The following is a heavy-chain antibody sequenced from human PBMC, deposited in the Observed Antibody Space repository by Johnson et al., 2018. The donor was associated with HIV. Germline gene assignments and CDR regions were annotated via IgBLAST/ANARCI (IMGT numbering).Heavy chain of an antibody. D-gene: IGHD2-21*01. CDR1: GFTFSSYW. CDR3: AKAYCPGCDAFDV. CDR2: IKQDGSEK. V-gene: IGHV3-7*01. J-gene: IGHJ3*01. Sequence: VQLVESGGGLVQPGGSLRLSCAASGFTFSSYWMSWVRQAPGKGLEWVANIKQDGSEKYYVDSVKGRFTISRDNAKNSLYLQMNSLRVEDTGLYYCAKAYCPGCDAFDVWGHGTMVTVSS.